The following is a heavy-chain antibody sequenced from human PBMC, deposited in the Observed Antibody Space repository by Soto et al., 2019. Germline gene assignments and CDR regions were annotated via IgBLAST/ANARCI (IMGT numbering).Heavy chain of an antibody. J-gene: IGHJ4*02. Sequence: PEGSLRLSCAASGFTFSSYSMHWVRQAPGKGLEWVAVISYDGSNKYYADSVKGRFTISRDNSKNTLYLQMNSLRAEDTAVYYCAKGGDDSSGYYSLPFDYWGQGTLVTVSS. CDR3: AKGGDDSSGYYSLPFDY. D-gene: IGHD3-22*01. CDR2: ISYDGSNK. CDR1: GFTFSSYS. V-gene: IGHV3-30*18.